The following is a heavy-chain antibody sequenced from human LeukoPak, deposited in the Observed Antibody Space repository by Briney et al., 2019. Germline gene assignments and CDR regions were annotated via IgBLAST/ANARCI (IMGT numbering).Heavy chain of an antibody. V-gene: IGHV3-23*01. CDR3: AKRFFPAAATASFDY. CDR1: GFTFSSYA. D-gene: IGHD6-13*01. Sequence: GGSLRLSCAASGFTFSSYALSWVRQAPGKGLERVSAISGRGGSTYYTDSVKGRFTISRDNSKNTLYLQMNSLRAEDTAVYYCAKRFFPAAATASFDYWGQGTLVTVSS. CDR2: ISGRGGST. J-gene: IGHJ4*02.